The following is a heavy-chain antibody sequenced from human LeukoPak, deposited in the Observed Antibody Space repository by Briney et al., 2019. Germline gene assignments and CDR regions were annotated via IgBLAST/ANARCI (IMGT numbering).Heavy chain of an antibody. Sequence: GGSLRLSCAASGFTFSNYSMNWVRQAPGKGLEWVSSISSSSSYIYYADSVKGRFTISRDNAKNSLYLQMNSLRAEDTAVYYCARDRIAVAGWFDPWGQGTLVTVSS. CDR2: ISSSSSYI. D-gene: IGHD6-19*01. CDR3: ARDRIAVAGWFDP. CDR1: GFTFSNYS. J-gene: IGHJ5*02. V-gene: IGHV3-21*01.